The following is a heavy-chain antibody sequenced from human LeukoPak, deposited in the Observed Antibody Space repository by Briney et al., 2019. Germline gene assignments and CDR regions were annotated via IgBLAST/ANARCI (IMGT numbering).Heavy chain of an antibody. CDR2: IIPIFGTA. J-gene: IGHJ5*02. D-gene: IGHD2-15*01. CDR1: GGTFSSYA. CDR3: ARGYCSGGSCYSVENWFDP. V-gene: IGHV1-69*05. Sequence: GASVKVSCKASGGTFSSYAISWVRQAPGQGLEWMGRIIPIFGTANYAQKFQGRVTTTTDESTSTAYMELSSLRSEDTAVYYCARGYCSGGSCYSVENWFDPWGQGTLVTVSS.